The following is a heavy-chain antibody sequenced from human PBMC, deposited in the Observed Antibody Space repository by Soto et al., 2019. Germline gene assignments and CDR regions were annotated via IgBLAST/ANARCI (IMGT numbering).Heavy chain of an antibody. V-gene: IGHV1-3*01. CDR2: INAGNGNT. D-gene: IGHD5-12*01. CDR3: ASPSEDSGYAKTPYYYYMDV. Sequence: ASVKVSCKASGYTFTSYAMHWVRQAPGQRLEWMGWINAGNGNTKYSQKFQGRVTITRDTSASTAYMELSSLRSEDTAVYYCASPSEDSGYAKTPYYYYMDVWGKGTTVTVSS. J-gene: IGHJ6*03. CDR1: GYTFTSYA.